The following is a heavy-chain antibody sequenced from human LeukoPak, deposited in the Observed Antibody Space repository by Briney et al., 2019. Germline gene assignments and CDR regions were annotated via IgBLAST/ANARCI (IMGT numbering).Heavy chain of an antibody. CDR2: IYYSGST. Sequence: SETLSLTCTVSGGSISSYYWSWIRQPPGKGLEWIGYIYYSGSTNYNPSLKSRVTISVDTSKNQSSLKLSSVTAADTAVYYCARAYSSSSPFDYWGQGTLVTVSS. CDR1: GGSISSYY. V-gene: IGHV4-59*01. CDR3: ARAYSSSSPFDY. J-gene: IGHJ4*02. D-gene: IGHD6-6*01.